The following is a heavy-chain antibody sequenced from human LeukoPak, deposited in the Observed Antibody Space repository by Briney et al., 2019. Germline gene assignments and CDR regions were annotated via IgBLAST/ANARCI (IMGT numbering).Heavy chain of an antibody. J-gene: IGHJ4*02. CDR3: AKDRFGYSSSWPFDY. CDR1: GFTFSSCA. V-gene: IGHV3-23*01. Sequence: GGSLRLSCAASGFTFSSCAMSWVRQAPGKGLEWVSAISGSGGSTYYADSVKGRFTISRDNSKNTLYLQMNSLRAEGTAVYYCAKDRFGYSSSWPFDYWGQGTLVTVSS. CDR2: ISGSGGST. D-gene: IGHD6-13*01.